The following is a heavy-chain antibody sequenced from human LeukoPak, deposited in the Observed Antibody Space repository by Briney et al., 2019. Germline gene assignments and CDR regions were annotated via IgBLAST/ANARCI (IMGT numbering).Heavy chain of an antibody. CDR2: IYHSGST. Sequence: KPSETLSLTCAVSGGSISSSNWWSWVRQPPGKGLEWIGEIYHSGSTNCNPSLKSRVSIPIDTSKNQFSLKLSSVTAADTAVYYCASETTVTPYWYFDLWGRGTLVTVSS. D-gene: IGHD4-17*01. CDR3: ASETTVTPYWYFDL. CDR1: GGSISSSNW. J-gene: IGHJ2*01. V-gene: IGHV4-4*02.